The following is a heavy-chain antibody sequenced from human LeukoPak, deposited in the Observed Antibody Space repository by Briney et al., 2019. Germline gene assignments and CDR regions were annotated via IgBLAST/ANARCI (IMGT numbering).Heavy chain of an antibody. Sequence: SETLSLTCTVSGGSISSYYWSWIRQPAGKGLEWIGRIYTSGSTNYNPSLKSRVTMSVDTSKSQFSLKLSSVTAADTAVYYCARDRYGSGSYYKSWFDPWGQGTLVTVSS. V-gene: IGHV4-4*07. CDR1: GGSISSYY. J-gene: IGHJ5*02. CDR2: IYTSGST. D-gene: IGHD3-10*01. CDR3: ARDRYGSGSYYKSWFDP.